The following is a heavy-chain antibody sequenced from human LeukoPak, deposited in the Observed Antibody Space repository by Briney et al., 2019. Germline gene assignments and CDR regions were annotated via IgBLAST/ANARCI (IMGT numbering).Heavy chain of an antibody. J-gene: IGHJ3*02. CDR3: ARVGRDYYDRSGYLVGAFDI. Sequence: GASVKVSCKASGYTFTSYAMHWVRQAPGQRLEWMGWINAGNGNTKYSQEFQGRVTMTTDTSTNTAYMELRSLRSDDSAVYYCARVGRDYYDRSGYLVGAFDIWGQGTMVTVSS. V-gene: IGHV1-3*01. CDR1: GYTFTSYA. D-gene: IGHD3-22*01. CDR2: INAGNGNT.